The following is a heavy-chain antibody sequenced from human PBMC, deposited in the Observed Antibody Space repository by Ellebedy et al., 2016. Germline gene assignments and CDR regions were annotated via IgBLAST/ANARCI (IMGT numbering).Heavy chain of an antibody. CDR1: GFTFSIAG. D-gene: IGHD3-10*01. Sequence: GESLKISXAASGFTFSIAGMTWVRQAPGKGLEWVATIVNSGRETYYPEPLKGRFTISRDNAKNSLYLQMNSLRDEDTAVYYCARSSMVRGGDLFDYWGQGALVTVSS. CDR3: ARSSMVRGGDLFDY. V-gene: IGHV3-21*01. CDR2: IVNSGRET. J-gene: IGHJ4*02.